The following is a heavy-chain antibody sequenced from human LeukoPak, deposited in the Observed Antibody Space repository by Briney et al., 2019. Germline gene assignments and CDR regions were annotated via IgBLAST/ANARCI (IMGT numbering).Heavy chain of an antibody. J-gene: IGHJ4*02. D-gene: IGHD3-22*01. CDR2: INHSGST. Sequence: PSETLSLTCAVYGGSFSGYYWGWIRQPPGKGLEWIGEINHSGSTNYNPSLKSRVTISVDTSKNQFSLKLSSVTAADTAVYYCARGKRRSYYDSSGYNDYWGQGTLVTVSS. CDR3: ARGKRRSYYDSSGYNDY. CDR1: GGSFSGYY. V-gene: IGHV4-34*01.